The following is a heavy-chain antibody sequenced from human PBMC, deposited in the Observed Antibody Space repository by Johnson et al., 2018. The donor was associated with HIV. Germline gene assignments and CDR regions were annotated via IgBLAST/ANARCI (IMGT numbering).Heavy chain of an antibody. CDR1: GFTFSSYA. Sequence: VQLVESGGGLVQPGGSLRLSCAASGFTFSSYAMSWVRQAPGKGLESVGRIKSKTDGGTTDYAAPVKGRFTISRDDSKNTLYLQMNSLKTEDTAVYYCTTHSGYESDAFDIWGQGTMVTVSS. D-gene: IGHD5-12*01. CDR2: IKSKTDGGTT. V-gene: IGHV3-15*01. CDR3: TTHSGYESDAFDI. J-gene: IGHJ3*02.